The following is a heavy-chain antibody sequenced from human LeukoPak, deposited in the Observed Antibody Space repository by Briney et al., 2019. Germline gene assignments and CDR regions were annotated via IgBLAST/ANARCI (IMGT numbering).Heavy chain of an antibody. Sequence: SETLSLTCAVYGGSFSGYYWSWIRQPPGKGLEWIGEINHSGSTNYNPSLKSRVTISVDTSKNQFSLKLSSVTAADTAVYYCARGGEGYWFDPWGQGTLVTVSS. CDR3: ARGGEGYWFDP. J-gene: IGHJ5*02. V-gene: IGHV4-34*01. D-gene: IGHD2-21*01. CDR2: INHSGST. CDR1: GGSFSGYY.